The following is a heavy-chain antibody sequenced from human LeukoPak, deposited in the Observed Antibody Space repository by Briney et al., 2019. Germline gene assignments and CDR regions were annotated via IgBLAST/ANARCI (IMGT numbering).Heavy chain of an antibody. CDR3: ATRGTYYYDNSGYWGFDY. CDR2: ILSDGSKE. D-gene: IGHD3-22*01. CDR1: GFTFSSYG. Sequence: GGSLRLSCAASGFTFSSYGMHWVRQAPGKGLEWVAVILSDGSKEFYADSVKGRFTISRDNSKNTLYLQMNSLRAEDTAVYYCATRGTYYYDNSGYWGFDYWGQGTLVTVSS. J-gene: IGHJ4*02. V-gene: IGHV3-33*01.